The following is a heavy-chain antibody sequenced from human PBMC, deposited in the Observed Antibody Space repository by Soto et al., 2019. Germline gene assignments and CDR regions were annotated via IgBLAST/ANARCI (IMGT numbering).Heavy chain of an antibody. D-gene: IGHD3-3*01. Sequence: ASVKVSCKASGYTFTSYGISWVRQAPGRGLEWMGWISAYNGNTNYAQKLQGRVTMTTDTSTSTAYMELRSLRSDDTAVYYCARAPTITIFGVVITDAFDIWGQGTMVTVSS. CDR2: ISAYNGNT. CDR1: GYTFTSYG. J-gene: IGHJ3*02. CDR3: ARAPTITIFGVVITDAFDI. V-gene: IGHV1-18*01.